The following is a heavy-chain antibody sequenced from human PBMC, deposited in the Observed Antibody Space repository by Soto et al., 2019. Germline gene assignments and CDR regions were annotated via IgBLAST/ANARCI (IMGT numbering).Heavy chain of an antibody. V-gene: IGHV3-48*02. D-gene: IGHD2-21*01. Sequence: PGGSLRLSCAVSGFTFSDYTMNWVRQTPGKGLEWLSYINSRAKTIYYADSVKGRFTVSRDNANRSLNLQMNSLRDEDTAMYYCARDIRRGSYSYYGLDVWGHGTTVTVSS. CDR2: INSRAKTI. CDR1: GFTFSDYT. J-gene: IGHJ6*02. CDR3: ARDIRRGSYSYYGLDV.